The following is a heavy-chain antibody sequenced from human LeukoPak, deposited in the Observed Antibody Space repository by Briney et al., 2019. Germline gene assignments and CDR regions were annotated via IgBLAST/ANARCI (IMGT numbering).Heavy chain of an antibody. CDR3: AKNTYDFWSGYYLGWFDP. J-gene: IGHJ5*02. CDR2: IYSGGST. D-gene: IGHD3-3*01. V-gene: IGHV3-53*01. Sequence: GGSLRLSCAASGFTVSSNYMSWVRQAPGKGLEWVSVIYSGGSTYYADSVKGRFTISRDNSKNTLYLQMNSLRAEDTAVYYCAKNTYDFWSGYYLGWFDPWGQGTLVTVSS. CDR1: GFTVSSNY.